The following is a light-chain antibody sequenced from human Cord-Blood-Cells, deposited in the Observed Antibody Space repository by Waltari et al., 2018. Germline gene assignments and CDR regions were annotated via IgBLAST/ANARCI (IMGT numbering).Light chain of an antibody. CDR1: QSISSY. V-gene: IGKV1-39*01. CDR2: AAS. CDR3: QQSYSTPIT. Sequence: DIQMTQAPSSLSASVGDRATITCRASQSISSYLKWYQQKPGEAPKLLIYAASSLQSGVPSRFSGSGSGTDFTLTISSLQHEDFATYYCQQSYSTPITFGGGTKVEIK. J-gene: IGKJ4*01.